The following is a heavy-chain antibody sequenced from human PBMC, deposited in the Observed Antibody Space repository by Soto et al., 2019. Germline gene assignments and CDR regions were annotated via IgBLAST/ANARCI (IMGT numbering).Heavy chain of an antibody. CDR2: INHSGST. D-gene: IGHD2-15*01. V-gene: IGHV4-34*01. Sequence: QVQLQQWGAGLLKPSETLSLTCAVYGGSFSGYYWSWIRQPPGKGLEWIGEINHSGSTNYNPSLKSAVTISVDTSKNQFSRKLSSVTAADTAVYYCARANRYCSGGSCYSGNFQHWGQGTLVTVSS. CDR3: ARANRYCSGGSCYSGNFQH. J-gene: IGHJ1*01. CDR1: GGSFSGYY.